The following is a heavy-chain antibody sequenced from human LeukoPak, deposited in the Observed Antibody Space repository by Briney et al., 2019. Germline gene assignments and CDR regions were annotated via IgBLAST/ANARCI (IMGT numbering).Heavy chain of an antibody. CDR2: IYHSGST. V-gene: IGHV4-38-2*02. Sequence: PSETLSLTCTVSGYSISSGDYWGWIRQPPGKGLEWIGSIYHSGSTNYNPSLKSRVTISVGTSKNQFSLKLSSVTAADTAVYYCARRYFDWLLRSYYFDYWGQGTLVTVSS. D-gene: IGHD3-9*01. CDR3: ARRYFDWLLRSYYFDY. J-gene: IGHJ4*02. CDR1: GYSISSGDY.